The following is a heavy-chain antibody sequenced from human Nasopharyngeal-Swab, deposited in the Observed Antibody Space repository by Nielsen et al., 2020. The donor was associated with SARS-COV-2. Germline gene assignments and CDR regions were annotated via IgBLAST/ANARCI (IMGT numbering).Heavy chain of an antibody. Sequence: GGSLRLSCAASGFTFSTSGLHWVRQAPGKGLEWVAIISYDGSLKYYADSVKGRFTISRDNSKNTLYLQMNSLGAEDTAVYYCAKEVQRYSYDNWGQGTLVTVSS. D-gene: IGHD5-18*01. CDR1: GFTFSTSG. V-gene: IGHV3-30*18. J-gene: IGHJ4*02. CDR3: AKEVQRYSYDN. CDR2: ISYDGSLK.